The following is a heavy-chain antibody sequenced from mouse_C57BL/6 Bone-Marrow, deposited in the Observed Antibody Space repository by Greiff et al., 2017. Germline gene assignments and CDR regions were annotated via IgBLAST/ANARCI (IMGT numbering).Heavy chain of an antibody. CDR1: GYTFTSYG. V-gene: IGHV1-81*01. J-gene: IGHJ3*01. CDR3: ACRRFAY. Sequence: QVTLKESGAELARPGASVKLSCKASGYTFTSYGISWVKQRTGQGLEWIGEIYPRSGNTYYNEKFKGKATLTADKSSSTAYMELRSLTSEDSAVYFCACRRFAYWGQGTLVTVSA. CDR2: IYPRSGNT.